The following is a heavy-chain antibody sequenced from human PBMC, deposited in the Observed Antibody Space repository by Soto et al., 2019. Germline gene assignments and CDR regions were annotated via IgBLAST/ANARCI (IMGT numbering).Heavy chain of an antibody. D-gene: IGHD3-10*01. CDR2: IYSTGTT. CDR1: VFTVGNNY. Sequence: GWSLRLSCASSVFTVGNNYMSWVRQAPGKGLEWVSLIYSTGTTKYADSVKGRFTVSRDNAKNTLYLQMNSLRAEDTAVYYCAKDGRGSGSHYNSFGYWGQGTLVTVSS. CDR3: AKDGRGSGSHYNSFGY. J-gene: IGHJ4*02. V-gene: IGHV3-53*01.